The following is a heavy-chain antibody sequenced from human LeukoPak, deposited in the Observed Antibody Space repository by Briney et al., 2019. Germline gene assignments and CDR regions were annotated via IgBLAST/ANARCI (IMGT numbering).Heavy chain of an antibody. CDR2: IRYDGSNK. CDR1: GFTFSSYG. Sequence: GGSLRLSCAASGFTFSSYGMHWVRQAPGKGLEWVAFIRYDGSNKYYADSVKGRFTISRDNSKNTLYLQMNSLRAEDTAVYHCAKDYGELLWFGELLGYWGQGTLVTVSS. D-gene: IGHD3-10*01. CDR3: AKDYGELLWFGELLGY. V-gene: IGHV3-30*02. J-gene: IGHJ4*02.